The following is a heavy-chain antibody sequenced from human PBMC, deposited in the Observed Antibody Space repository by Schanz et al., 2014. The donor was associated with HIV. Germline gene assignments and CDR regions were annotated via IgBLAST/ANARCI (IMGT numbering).Heavy chain of an antibody. CDR3: AKDRNHYDSRYRGKGNYYYYYGMDV. V-gene: IGHV3-30*18. CDR2: ISYDGTNK. CDR1: GFTFDSYG. Sequence: EQLVESGGGVVQPGGSLRLSCAASGFTFDSYGIHWVRQAPGKGLEWVAVISYDGTNKKFADSVKGRFTISRDNSKNTLYLQMKSLRPEDTAVYYCAKDRNHYDSRYRGKGNYYYYYGMDVWGQGTTVTVSS. J-gene: IGHJ6*02. D-gene: IGHD3-22*01.